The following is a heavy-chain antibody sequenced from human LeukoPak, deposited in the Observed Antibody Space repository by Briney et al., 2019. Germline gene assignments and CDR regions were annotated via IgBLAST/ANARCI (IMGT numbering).Heavy chain of an antibody. CDR2: IYYSGST. J-gene: IGHJ3*02. CDR1: GGSISSYY. V-gene: IGHV4-59*08. CDR3: ASSTYDYVWGSYRADAFDI. D-gene: IGHD3-16*02. Sequence: SETLSLTCTVSGGSISSYYWSWIRQPPGKGLEWIGYIYYSGSTNYNPSLKSRVTISVDTSKNQFSLKLSSVTAADTAVYYCASSTYDYVWGSYRADAFDIWGQGTIVTVSS.